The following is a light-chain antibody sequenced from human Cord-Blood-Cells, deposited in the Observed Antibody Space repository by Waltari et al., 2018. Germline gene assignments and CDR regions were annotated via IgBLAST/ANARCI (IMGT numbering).Light chain of an antibody. CDR2: RNT. Sequence: QSVLTQPPSASGTPGQRVTISCSGSSSNIGSNYVYWYQQLPGPAPKLLIYRNTPRPSGGPDLFAGSKAGTSASLAISGLRSEDEADYYCAAWDDSLSGPVFGGGTKLTVL. V-gene: IGLV1-47*01. J-gene: IGLJ3*02. CDR3: AAWDDSLSGPV. CDR1: SSNIGSNY.